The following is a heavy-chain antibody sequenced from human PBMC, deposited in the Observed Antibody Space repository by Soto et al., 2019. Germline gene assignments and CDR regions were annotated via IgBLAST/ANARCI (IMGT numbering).Heavy chain of an antibody. CDR2: IYHSGST. J-gene: IGHJ4*02. D-gene: IGHD2-8*01. Sequence: SETRSLTCTVSGGSISSSNWWSWIRQPPGKGLEWIGEIYHSGSTNYNPSLMGRVTISVDKSKNQFSLKLSSVTAADTDVFYCARVNNGGYDYWGQGTLVNVSS. CDR3: ARVNNGGYDY. V-gene: IGHV4-4*02. CDR1: GGSISSSNW.